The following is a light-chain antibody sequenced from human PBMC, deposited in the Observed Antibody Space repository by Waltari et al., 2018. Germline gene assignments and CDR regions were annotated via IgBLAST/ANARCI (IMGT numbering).Light chain of an antibody. J-gene: IGKJ1*01. V-gene: IGKV3-20*01. CDR1: QSVSRT. CDR2: GAS. CDR3: QHYVRLPVT. Sequence: IVLTQSPGTLSLSPGERATLSCRASQSVSRTLAWYQQKPGQAPRLLLYGASTRAAGIPDRFSGSGSGTDFRLTISRLEPEDFAVYYCQHYVRLPVTFGQGTKVEIK.